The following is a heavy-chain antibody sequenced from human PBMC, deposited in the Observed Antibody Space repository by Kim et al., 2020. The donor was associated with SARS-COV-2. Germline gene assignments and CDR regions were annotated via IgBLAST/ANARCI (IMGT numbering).Heavy chain of an antibody. V-gene: IGHV3-48*03. CDR3: ARDYYDSSGYLTYPYFDY. CDR1: GFTFSSYE. Sequence: GGSLRLSCAASGFTFSSYEMNWVRQAPGKGLEWVSYISSSGSTIYYADSVKGRFTISRDNAKNSLYLQMNSLRAEDTAVYYCARDYYDSSGYLTYPYFDYWGQGTLVTVSS. J-gene: IGHJ4*02. CDR2: ISSSGSTI. D-gene: IGHD3-22*01.